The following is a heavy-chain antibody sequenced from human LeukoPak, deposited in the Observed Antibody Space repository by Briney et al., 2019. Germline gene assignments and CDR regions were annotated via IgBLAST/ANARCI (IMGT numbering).Heavy chain of an antibody. V-gene: IGHV4-34*01. CDR3: ARSSGYYYGYAFDI. Sequence: SETLSLTCAVYGGSFSGYYWSWIRQPPGKGLEWIGEINHSGSTNYNPSLKSRVTISVDTSKNQFSLKLSSVTAADTAVYYCARSSGYYYGYAFDIWGQGTMVTVSS. J-gene: IGHJ3*02. CDR1: GGSFSGYY. CDR2: INHSGST. D-gene: IGHD3-22*01.